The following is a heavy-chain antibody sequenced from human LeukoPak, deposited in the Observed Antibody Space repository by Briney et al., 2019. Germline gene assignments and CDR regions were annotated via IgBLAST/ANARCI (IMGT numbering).Heavy chain of an antibody. D-gene: IGHD5-24*01. CDR1: GGSFSGYY. V-gene: IGHV4-34*01. CDR2: INHSGST. J-gene: IGHJ4*02. CDR3: ARRVEMATIFLDY. Sequence: MTSETLSLTCAVYGGSFSGYYWSWIRQPPGKGLEWIGEINHSGSTNYNPSLKSRVTISVDTSKNQFSLKLSSVTAADTAVYYCARRVEMATIFLDYWGRGTLVTVSS.